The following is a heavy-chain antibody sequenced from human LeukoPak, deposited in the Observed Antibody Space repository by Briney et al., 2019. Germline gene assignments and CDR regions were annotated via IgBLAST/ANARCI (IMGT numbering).Heavy chain of an antibody. CDR1: GVTFSSYA. D-gene: IGHD2-2*02. CDR2: ISGSGGST. CDR3: AKDPCSSTSCYMGSDY. V-gene: IGHV3-23*01. Sequence: PGGSLRLSCAASGVTFSSYAMSWVRQAPGKGLEWVSAISGSGGSTYYAHSVKGRFTISRDNSKNTLYLQMNSLRADDTAVYYCAKDPCSSTSCYMGSDYWGQATLVTVSS. J-gene: IGHJ4*02.